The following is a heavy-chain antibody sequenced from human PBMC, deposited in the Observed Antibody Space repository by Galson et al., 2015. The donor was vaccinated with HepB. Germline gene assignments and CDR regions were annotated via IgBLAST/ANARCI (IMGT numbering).Heavy chain of an antibody. Sequence: SLRLSCAASGFIFSNYGIHWVRQAPGKGLEWVAFISYDGSDKYYADSVKGRFTISRDNSDNTLYLQMKSLRSEDAAVYYCAKEGSPYYYYYGMDVWGQGTTVTVSS. CDR1: GFIFSNYG. CDR3: AKEGSPYYYYYGMDV. D-gene: IGHD3-10*01. CDR2: ISYDGSDK. V-gene: IGHV3-30*18. J-gene: IGHJ6*02.